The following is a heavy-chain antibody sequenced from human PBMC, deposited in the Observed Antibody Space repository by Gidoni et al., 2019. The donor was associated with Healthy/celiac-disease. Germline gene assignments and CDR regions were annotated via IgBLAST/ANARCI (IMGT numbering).Heavy chain of an antibody. CDR1: GGSFSGYY. Sequence: QVQLQQWGAGLLKPSETLSLTCAVYGGSFSGYYWSWIRQPPGKGLEWIGEINHSGSTNYNPSLKSRVTISVDTSKNQFSLKLSSVTAADTAVYYCARGGMITFGGVIVPDAFDIWGQGTMVTVSS. D-gene: IGHD3-16*02. V-gene: IGHV4-34*01. J-gene: IGHJ3*02. CDR3: ARGGMITFGGVIVPDAFDI. CDR2: INHSGST.